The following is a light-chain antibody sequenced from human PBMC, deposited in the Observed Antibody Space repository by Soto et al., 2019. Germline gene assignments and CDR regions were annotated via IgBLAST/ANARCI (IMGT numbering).Light chain of an antibody. J-gene: IGLJ1*01. V-gene: IGLV1-44*01. CDR2: SNI. CDR3: AAWDDSLKGYV. CDR1: SSNFGANT. Sequence: QSALTQPASVSGSPGQSITISCSGSSSNFGANTVNWYQQLPGTAPKLLIYSNIQRPSGVPDRFSGSKSGTSASLAISGLQSEDEADYYCAAWDDSLKGYVFGAGTKVTVL.